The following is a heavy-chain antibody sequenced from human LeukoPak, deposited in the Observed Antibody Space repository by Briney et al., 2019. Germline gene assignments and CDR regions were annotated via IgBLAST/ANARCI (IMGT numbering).Heavy chain of an antibody. V-gene: IGHV3-30*18. CDR3: AKGEDTADAFDI. D-gene: IGHD5-18*01. CDR1: GFTFSSYG. J-gene: IGHJ3*02. Sequence: GGSLRLSCAASGFTFSSYGMHWVRQAPGKGLEWGAVISYDGSNKYYADSVKGRFTISRDNSKNTLYLQMNSLRAEDTAVYYCAKGEDTADAFDIWGQGTMVTVSS. CDR2: ISYDGSNK.